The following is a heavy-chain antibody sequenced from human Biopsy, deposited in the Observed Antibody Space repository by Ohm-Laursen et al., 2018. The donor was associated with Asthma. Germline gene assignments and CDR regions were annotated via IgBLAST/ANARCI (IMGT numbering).Heavy chain of an antibody. Sequence: SLRLSCAAPGFSFDDCAMHWVRQAPGKGLEWVSSISWNSGNIDYAVSVKGRFTISRDNAKNSLYLQMQSLRPGDTAFYYCAKSADYYDSTDYLDFWGRGTLVTVSS. D-gene: IGHD3-22*01. CDR3: AKSADYYDSTDYLDF. CDR1: GFSFDDCA. J-gene: IGHJ4*01. CDR2: ISWNSGNI. V-gene: IGHV3-9*01.